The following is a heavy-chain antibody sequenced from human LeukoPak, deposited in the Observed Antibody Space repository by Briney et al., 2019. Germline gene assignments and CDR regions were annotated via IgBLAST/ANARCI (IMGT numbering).Heavy chain of an antibody. Sequence: SETLSLTCTVSGGSISSYYWSWLRQPPGKGLEWIAYISDIGSINYKPSLKSRVTISLDTSKNQFSLKLSSVTAADTAVYYCARVDSDYYDSSGYYYPSGGFDYWGQGTLVTVSS. J-gene: IGHJ4*02. D-gene: IGHD3-22*01. CDR3: ARVDSDYYDSSGYYYPSGGFDY. CDR2: ISDIGSI. CDR1: GGSISSYY. V-gene: IGHV4-59*12.